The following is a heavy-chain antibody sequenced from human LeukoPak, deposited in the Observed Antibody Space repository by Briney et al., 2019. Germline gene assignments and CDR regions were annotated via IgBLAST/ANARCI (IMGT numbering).Heavy chain of an antibody. CDR1: GFTFSSYA. Sequence: GGSLRLPCAASGFTFSSYAMSWVRQAPGKGLEWVSAISSNGVSTYYADSVKGRFTISRDNSENTLYLQVNSLRAEDTAVYYCARRPSYYFDYWGQGTLVTVS. CDR3: ARRPSYYFDY. J-gene: IGHJ4*02. V-gene: IGHV3-23*01. CDR2: ISSNGVST.